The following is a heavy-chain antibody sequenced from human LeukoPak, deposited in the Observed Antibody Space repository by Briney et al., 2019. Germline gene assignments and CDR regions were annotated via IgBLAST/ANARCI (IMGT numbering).Heavy chain of an antibody. CDR2: LFSGGTT. D-gene: IGHD5-24*01. V-gene: IGHV3-53*05. J-gene: IGHJ3*02. Sequence: GGSLRLSCAASGFTVSSNYMSWVRQAPGKGLEWVSLLFSGGTTYYADSVKGRFTISRDNPKNTLYLQMNSLRAEDTAVYYCARGGDGYNYAFDMWGQGTMVTVSS. CDR1: GFTVSSNY. CDR3: ARGGDGYNYAFDM.